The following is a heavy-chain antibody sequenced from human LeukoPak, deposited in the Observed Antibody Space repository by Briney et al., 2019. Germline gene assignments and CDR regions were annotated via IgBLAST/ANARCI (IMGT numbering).Heavy chain of an antibody. Sequence: ASVKVSCKASGYTFTGYYMHWVRQAPGQGLEWMGWINPNSGGTNYAQKFQGRVTMTRDTSISTAYMELRSLRSDDTAVYYCARAHEYSSSHGLNWGQGTLVTVSS. CDR2: INPNSGGT. V-gene: IGHV1-2*02. D-gene: IGHD6-13*01. CDR3: ARAHEYSSSHGLN. J-gene: IGHJ4*02. CDR1: GYTFTGYY.